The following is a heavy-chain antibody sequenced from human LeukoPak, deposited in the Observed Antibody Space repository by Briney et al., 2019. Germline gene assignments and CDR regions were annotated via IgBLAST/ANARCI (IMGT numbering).Heavy chain of an antibody. V-gene: IGHV4-39*07. J-gene: IGHJ5*02. D-gene: IGHD2-2*01. CDR1: GGSISSSSYF. Sequence: PSETLSLTGTVSGGSISSSSYFWGWIRQPPGKGLEWIGSIYYTGSTYYNPSLKSRVTISVDTSKNQFSLKLSSVTAADTAVYYCARGLDRQKNNCSSTSCFLGHWFDPWGQGTLVTVSS. CDR2: IYYTGST. CDR3: ARGLDRQKNNCSSTSCFLGHWFDP.